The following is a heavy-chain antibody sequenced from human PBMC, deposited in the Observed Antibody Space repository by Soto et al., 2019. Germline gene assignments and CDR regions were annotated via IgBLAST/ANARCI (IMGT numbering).Heavy chain of an antibody. CDR1: GGSISSSSYY. CDR3: ARHAYSSSSFDY. J-gene: IGHJ4*02. CDR2: IYYSGST. Sequence: SETLSLTCTVSGGSISSSSYYWGWIRQPPGKGLEWIGSIYYSGSTYYNPSLKSRVTISVDTSKNQFSLKLSSVTAADTAVHYCARHAYSSSSFDYWGQGTLVTVSS. V-gene: IGHV4-39*01. D-gene: IGHD6-6*01.